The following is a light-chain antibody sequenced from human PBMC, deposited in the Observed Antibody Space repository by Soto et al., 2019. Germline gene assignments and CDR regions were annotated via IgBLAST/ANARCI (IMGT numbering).Light chain of an antibody. Sequence: ELVLTQSPDTLSLSSGERAKLSCRASQSIRSERLAWYQQKPGQAPRLVIFDASNRASGMPERFSGSGSETDFTLTIARLEPEDFAVYYCQEYDGAPITFGLGTRLEN. CDR3: QEYDGAPIT. CDR2: DAS. V-gene: IGKV3-20*01. J-gene: IGKJ5*01. CDR1: QSIRSER.